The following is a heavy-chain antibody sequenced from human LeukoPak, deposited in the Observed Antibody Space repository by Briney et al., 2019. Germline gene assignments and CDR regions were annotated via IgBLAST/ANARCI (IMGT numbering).Heavy chain of an antibody. CDR2: IYSGGST. D-gene: IGHD7-27*01. CDR3: ARNMGDWGRAFDI. Sequence: GGSLRLSCAASGLTVSRNYMSWVRQAPGQGLEWVSIIYSGGSTIYADSVKGRFTISRDNSKNTLFLQMNSLRAEDTAVYYCARNMGDWGRAFDIWGQGTMVTVSS. V-gene: IGHV3-53*01. J-gene: IGHJ3*02. CDR1: GLTVSRNY.